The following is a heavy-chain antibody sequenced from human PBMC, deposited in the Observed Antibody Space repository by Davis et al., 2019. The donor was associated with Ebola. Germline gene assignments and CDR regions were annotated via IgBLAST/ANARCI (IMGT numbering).Heavy chain of an antibody. J-gene: IGHJ3*02. Sequence: SETLSLTCTVSGGSISSGGYYWSWIRQHPGKGLEWIGYIYYSGSTYYNPSLKSRVTISVDTSKNQFSLKLSSVTAADTAVYYCARHGGRGDYFVDIWGQGTMVTVSS. D-gene: IGHD4-17*01. CDR3: ARHGGRGDYFVDI. CDR2: IYYSGST. V-gene: IGHV4-31*03. CDR1: GGSISSGGYY.